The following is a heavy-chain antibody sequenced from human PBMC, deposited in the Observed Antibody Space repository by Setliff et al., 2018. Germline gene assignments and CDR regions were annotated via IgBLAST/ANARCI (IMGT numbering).Heavy chain of an antibody. CDR2: INQAGSAK. CDR3: ARCSSWHGHYPHFNY. Sequence: GGSLRLSCTASGFSFSDYAMSWVRQAPGKGLEWVANINQAGSAKYVDSVKGRFTISRDNSKNTLYLQMNSLRAEDTAIYYCARCSSWHGHYPHFNYWGQGTLVTVSS. J-gene: IGHJ4*02. D-gene: IGHD6-13*01. CDR1: GFSFSDYA. V-gene: IGHV3-7*03.